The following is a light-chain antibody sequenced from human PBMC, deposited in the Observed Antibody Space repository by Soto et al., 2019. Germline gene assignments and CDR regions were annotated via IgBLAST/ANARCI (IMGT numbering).Light chain of an antibody. J-gene: IGKJ4*01. V-gene: IGKV3-15*01. Sequence: EIVMTQSPATLSVSPGERATLSCRASQSISTNLAWYQQKPGQAPRLLISGASTRATGIPARFSGSGSGTEFTLTISSPQSEDFAVYYCQQYNSWPPLTFGGGTKVEIK. CDR3: QQYNSWPPLT. CDR1: QSISTN. CDR2: GAS.